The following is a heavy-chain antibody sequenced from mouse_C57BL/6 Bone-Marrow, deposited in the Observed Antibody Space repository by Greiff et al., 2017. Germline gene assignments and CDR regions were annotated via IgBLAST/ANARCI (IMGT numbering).Heavy chain of an antibody. J-gene: IGHJ1*03. CDR2: IDPNSGGT. V-gene: IGHV1-72*01. Sequence: VQLQQSGAELVKPGASVKLSCKASGYTFTSYWMHWVKQRPGRGLEWIGMIDPNSGGTKYNEKFKSKATLTVDKPSSTAYMQLSSLTSEDSAVYYCAPVITPYWYFDVWGTGTTVTVSS. CDR3: APVITPYWYFDV. CDR1: GYTFTSYW. D-gene: IGHD1-1*01.